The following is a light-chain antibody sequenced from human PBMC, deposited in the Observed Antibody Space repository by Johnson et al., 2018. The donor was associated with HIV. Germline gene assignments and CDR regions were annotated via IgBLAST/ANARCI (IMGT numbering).Light chain of an antibody. CDR1: SSNIESDY. J-gene: IGLJ1*01. CDR2: DNN. V-gene: IGLV1-51*01. Sequence: SVLTQPPSVSAAPGQKVTISCSGSSSNIESDYVSWYQQLPGTAPKLLIYDNNKRPSGIPDRFFGSKSGTSATLDITGLQTGDEGYYYCGAWDSSLNAYVFGTGTKVTVL. CDR3: GAWDSSLNAYV.